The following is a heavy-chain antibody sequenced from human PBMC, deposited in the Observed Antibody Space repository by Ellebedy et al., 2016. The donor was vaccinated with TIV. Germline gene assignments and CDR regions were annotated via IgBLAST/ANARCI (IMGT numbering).Heavy chain of an antibody. CDR3: ARGLRTNRVVAAKVYYYGMDV. J-gene: IGHJ6*02. V-gene: IGHV3-7*01. CDR1: GFTFTSYW. Sequence: GESLKISXAASGFTFTSYWMSWVRQAPGKGLAWVANIKQDGSEKYYADSVKGRFTISRDNSKNTLYLQMNSLRAEDTAVYYCARGLRTNRVVAAKVYYYGMDVWGQGTTVTVSS. CDR2: IKQDGSEK. D-gene: IGHD2-15*01.